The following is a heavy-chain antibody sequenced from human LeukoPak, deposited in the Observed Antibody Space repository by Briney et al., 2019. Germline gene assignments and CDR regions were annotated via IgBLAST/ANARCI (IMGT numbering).Heavy chain of an antibody. Sequence: QPGGSLRLSCAASGFTFSSYSMNWVRQAPGKGLEWVSYISSSSSTIYYADSVKGRFTISRDNAKNSLYLQMNSLRDEDTAVYYCARGGDGDILTGLVFDYWGQGTLVTVSS. J-gene: IGHJ4*02. CDR2: ISSSSSTI. CDR3: ARGGDGDILTGLVFDY. CDR1: GFTFSSYS. D-gene: IGHD3-9*01. V-gene: IGHV3-48*02.